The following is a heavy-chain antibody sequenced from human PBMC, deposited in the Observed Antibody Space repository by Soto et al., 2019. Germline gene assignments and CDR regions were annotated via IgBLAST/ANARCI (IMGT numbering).Heavy chain of an antibody. Sequence: GGSLRLSCAASGFTVSSNYMSWVRQAPGKGLEWVPVIYSGGSTYYADSVKGRFTISRDNSKNTLYLQMNSLRAEDTAVYYCAREAIVVVAAADYYYYGMDVWGQGTTVTVSS. CDR3: AREAIVVVAAADYYYYGMDV. D-gene: IGHD2-15*01. CDR2: IYSGGST. CDR1: GFTVSSNY. J-gene: IGHJ6*02. V-gene: IGHV3-53*01.